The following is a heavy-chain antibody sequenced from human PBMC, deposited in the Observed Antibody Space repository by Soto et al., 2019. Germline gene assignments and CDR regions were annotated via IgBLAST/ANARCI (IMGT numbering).Heavy chain of an antibody. CDR2: IIPIFGTA. V-gene: IGHV1-69*06. J-gene: IGHJ6*02. D-gene: IGHD3-10*01. CDR1: GGTFSSYA. Sequence: GPSVKVSCKASGGTFSSYAISWVRQAAGQGLEWMGGIIPIFGTANYAQKFQGRVTITADKSTSTAYMELSSLRSEDTAVYYCARDGMVRGVIMGIYYYYGMDVWGQGTTVTVSS. CDR3: ARDGMVRGVIMGIYYYYGMDV.